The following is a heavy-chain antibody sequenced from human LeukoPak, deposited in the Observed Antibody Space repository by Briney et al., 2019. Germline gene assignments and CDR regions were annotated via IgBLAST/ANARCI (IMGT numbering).Heavy chain of an antibody. D-gene: IGHD1-26*01. Sequence: LGESLKISCKGSGYSFTSYWIGWVRQMPGKGLEWMGIISPSDSDTRYSPSFQGQVTISADKSISTAYLQWSSLKASDTAMYYCARKPRGAERYSGMDVWGQGTTVTVSS. V-gene: IGHV5-51*01. J-gene: IGHJ6*02. CDR2: ISPSDSDT. CDR1: GYSFTSYW. CDR3: ARKPRGAERYSGMDV.